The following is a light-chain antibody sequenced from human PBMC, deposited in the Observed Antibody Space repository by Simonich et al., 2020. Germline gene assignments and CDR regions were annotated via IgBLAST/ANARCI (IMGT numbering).Light chain of an antibody. CDR2: WAS. J-gene: IGKJ1*01. V-gene: IGKV4-1*01. Sequence: DIVMTQSPDSLAVSLGERATINCKSSRSVLYRSNNKNYLAWYQQKPGQPPKLLIYWASTRESGVPDRFSGSGSGTDFTLTISSLQAEDVAVYYCQQYYSTLGTFGQGTKVEIK. CDR1: RSVLYRSNNKNY. CDR3: QQYYSTLGT.